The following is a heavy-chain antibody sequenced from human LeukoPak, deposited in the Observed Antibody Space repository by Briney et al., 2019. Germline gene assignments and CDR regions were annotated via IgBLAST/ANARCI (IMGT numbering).Heavy chain of an antibody. J-gene: IGHJ4*02. CDR2: ISWNSGSI. V-gene: IGHV3-9*01. CDR1: GFTFDDYA. D-gene: IGHD1-14*01. Sequence: TGGSLRLSCAASGFTFDDYAMHWVRQAPGKGLEWVSGISWNSGSIGYADSVKGRFTNSRDNAKNTVFLQMNSLTAEDTAVYFCARLTGTSSPGVDYWSQGTLVTVSS. CDR3: ARLTGTSSPGVDY.